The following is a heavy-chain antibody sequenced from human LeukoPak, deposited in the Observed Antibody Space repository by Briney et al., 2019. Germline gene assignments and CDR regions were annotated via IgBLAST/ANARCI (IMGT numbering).Heavy chain of an antibody. Sequence: PGGSLRLSCAASGFTFSSYWMHWVRQAPGKGLVWVSRINSDGSSTSYADSVKGRFTISRDNAKNTLNLQMNSLRAEDTAVYYCARGEYYDFWSGYYTVYYYYMDVWGKGTTVTVSS. D-gene: IGHD3-3*01. CDR1: GFTFSSYW. CDR3: ARGEYYDFWSGYYTVYYYYMDV. J-gene: IGHJ6*03. CDR2: INSDGSST. V-gene: IGHV3-74*01.